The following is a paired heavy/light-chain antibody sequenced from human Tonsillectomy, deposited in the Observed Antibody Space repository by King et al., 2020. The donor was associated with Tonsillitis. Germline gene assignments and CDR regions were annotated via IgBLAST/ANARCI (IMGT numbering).Heavy chain of an antibody. CDR3: AADTYYFESSGYSRCNY. D-gene: IGHD3-22*01. Sequence: VQLVQSGAEVKKPGASVKVSCKPSGYPFTSYGITWVRQAPGQGLEWMGWISSNNGKTNHAQKFQGRVTMTTDTSTSTAYMELTSLRSDDTAVYYCAADTYYFESSGYSRCNYWGPGTLVTVSS. CDR1: GYPFTSYG. J-gene: IGHJ4*02. CDR2: ISSNNGKT. V-gene: IGHV1-18*01.
Light chain of an antibody. Sequence: QSVLTQPPSASGTPGQRVTISCSGSSSNIGKNTVNWYQQLPGTAPKLLMYNNNQRPSGVPDRFSGSKSATSASLAISGLQSEDEADYYCAAWDDSLNGWVFGGGTKLTVL. V-gene: IGLV1-44*01. CDR3: AAWDDSLNGWV. CDR1: SSNIGKNT. J-gene: IGLJ3*02. CDR2: NNN.